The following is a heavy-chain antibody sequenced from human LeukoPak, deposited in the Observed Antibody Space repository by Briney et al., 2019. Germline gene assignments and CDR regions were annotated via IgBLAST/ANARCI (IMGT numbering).Heavy chain of an antibody. J-gene: IGHJ4*02. D-gene: IGHD3-16*01. V-gene: IGHV3-15*01. CDR3: TTDFPLGIE. CDR1: GFTLSKVW. CDR2: IKTKTDGGTT. Sequence: PGGSLRLSCAASGFTLSKVWMSWVRQAPGKGLEWVGRIKTKTDGGTTEYAAPVRGRFTISRDDSEDTLYLQMNSLKTEDTAVYYCTTDFPLGIEWGQGTLVTVSS.